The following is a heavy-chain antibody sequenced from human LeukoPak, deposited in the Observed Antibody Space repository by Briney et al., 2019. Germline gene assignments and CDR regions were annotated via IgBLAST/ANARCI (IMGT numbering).Heavy chain of an antibody. J-gene: IGHJ4*02. V-gene: IGHV3-48*01. CDR2: ISSSSSSTI. CDR3: ARGEKYGDHYFDY. D-gene: IGHD4-17*01. CDR1: GFTFSSYS. Sequence: PGGSLRLSCAASGFTFSSYSMNWVRQAPGKGLEWVSYISSSSSSTIYYADSVKGRFTISRDNAKNSLYLQMNSLRAEDTAVYYCARGEKYGDHYFDYWGQGTLVTVSS.